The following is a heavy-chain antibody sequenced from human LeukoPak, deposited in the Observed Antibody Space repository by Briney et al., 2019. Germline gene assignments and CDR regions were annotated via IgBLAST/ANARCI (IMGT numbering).Heavy chain of an antibody. Sequence: SETLSLTCTVSGGSISSYYWSWIRQPPGKGLEWLGYMYNSGTTIYNPSLKSRVTISVDTSKNQFSLKLASLTAADTAAYYCASGRGVVTAFDSWGQGTLVTVSS. V-gene: IGHV4-59*01. CDR2: MYNSGTT. CDR3: ASGRGVVTAFDS. J-gene: IGHJ4*02. D-gene: IGHD2-21*02. CDR1: GGSISSYY.